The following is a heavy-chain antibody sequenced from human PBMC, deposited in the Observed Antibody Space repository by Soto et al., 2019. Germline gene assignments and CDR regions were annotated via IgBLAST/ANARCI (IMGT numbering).Heavy chain of an antibody. D-gene: IGHD1-1*01. CDR1: GFTFSSYA. V-gene: IGHV3-64*01. CDR2: ISSNGGST. CDR3: ARVQSMEYDY. J-gene: IGHJ4*02. Sequence: GGSLRLSCAASGFTFSSYAMHWVRQAPGKGLEYVSAISSNGGSTYYANSVKGRFTISRDNSKNTLYLQMGSLRAEDMAVYYCARVQSMEYDYWGQGTLVTVSS.